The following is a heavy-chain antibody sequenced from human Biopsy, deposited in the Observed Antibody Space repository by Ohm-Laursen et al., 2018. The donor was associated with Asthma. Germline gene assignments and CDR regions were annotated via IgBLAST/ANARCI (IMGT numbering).Heavy chain of an antibody. V-gene: IGHV1-18*01. D-gene: IGHD3-10*01. J-gene: IGHJ6*02. CDR3: ARAVDYSHYYGIDV. CDR2: TSVYNGNT. CDR1: GYTFNSAG. Sequence: GASVKVSCKTSGYTFNSAGITWVRQAPGQGLEWMGWTSVYNGNTKVAQKLQDRVTMITDTPTSTAYMELRSLRSDDTAVYFCARAVDYSHYYGIDVWGQGTTVTVS.